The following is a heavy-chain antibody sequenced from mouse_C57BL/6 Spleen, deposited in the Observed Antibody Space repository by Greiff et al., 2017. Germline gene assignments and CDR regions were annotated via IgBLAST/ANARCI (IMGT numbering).Heavy chain of an antibody. V-gene: IGHV14-2*01. Sequence: DVKLVESGAELVKPGASVKLSCTASGFNIQDYYMHWVKQRTEPGLEWIGRLDTEDGETKYAPQFQGTATITADPSSNTADLQLRSLTSEDTASYYRARADGSSYWYFDVWGTGTTVTVSS. CDR2: LDTEDGET. D-gene: IGHD1-1*01. J-gene: IGHJ1*03. CDR1: GFNIQDYY. CDR3: ARADGSSYWYFDV.